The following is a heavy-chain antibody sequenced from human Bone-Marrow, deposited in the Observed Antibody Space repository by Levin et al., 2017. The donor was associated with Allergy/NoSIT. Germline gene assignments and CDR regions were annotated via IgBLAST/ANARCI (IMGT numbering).Heavy chain of an antibody. CDR1: GFTFSDYY. CDR3: ARVDDGGYYCSGGSCYWYFDR. D-gene: IGHD2-15*01. CDR2: ISSSSSYT. V-gene: IGHV3-11*05. J-gene: IGHJ2*01. Sequence: LSLTCAASGFTFSDYYMSWIRQAPGKGLEWVSYISSSSSYTNYADSVKGRFTISRDNAKNSLYLQMNSLRAEDTAVYYCARVDDGGYYCSGGSCYWYFDRWGRGTLVTVSS.